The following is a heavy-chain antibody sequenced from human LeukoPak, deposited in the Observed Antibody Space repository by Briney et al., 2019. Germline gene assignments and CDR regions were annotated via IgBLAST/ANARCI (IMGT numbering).Heavy chain of an antibody. J-gene: IGHJ4*02. D-gene: IGHD3-3*01. CDR2: INPNSGGT. CDR3: ARDEDYDFWSGYSGLGY. CDR1: GYTFTGYY. V-gene: IGHV1-2*02. Sequence: GASVKVSCKASGYTFTGYYMRWVRQAPGQGLEWMGWINPNSGGTNYAQKFQGRVTMTRDTSISTAYMELSRLRSDDTAVYYCARDEDYDFWSGYSGLGYWGQGTLVTVSS.